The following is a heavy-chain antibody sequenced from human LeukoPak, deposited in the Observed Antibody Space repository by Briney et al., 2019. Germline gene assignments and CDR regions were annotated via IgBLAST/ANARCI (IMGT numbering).Heavy chain of an antibody. D-gene: IGHD2-15*01. J-gene: IGHJ4*02. V-gene: IGHV3-53*05. Sequence: GGSLRLSCAASGFTVSSNYMSWVRQAPGKGLEWVSVIYSGGSTYYADSVKGRFTISRDNSKNTLYLQMNSLRAEDTAVYYCAKDLGYCSGGSCYMSDYWGQGTLVTVSS. CDR1: GFTVSSNY. CDR3: AKDLGYCSGGSCYMSDY. CDR2: IYSGGST.